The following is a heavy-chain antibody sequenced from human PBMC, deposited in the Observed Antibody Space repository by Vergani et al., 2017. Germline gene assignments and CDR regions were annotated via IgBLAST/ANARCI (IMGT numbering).Heavy chain of an antibody. Sequence: EVELVESGGGLVQPGGSLRLSCAASGFTFNEYWMHWARQVPGKGLVWVSGMNGDGDTISYADSVKGRFTISRDDAKNTLFLQRNRLRAEDTAVYYCARARKFCVGVVWENWFDPWGQGTLVTVSS. CDR1: GFTFNEYW. V-gene: IGHV3-74*01. J-gene: IGHJ5*02. CDR3: ARARKFCVGVVWENWFDP. CDR2: MNGDGDTI. D-gene: IGHD3-3*01.